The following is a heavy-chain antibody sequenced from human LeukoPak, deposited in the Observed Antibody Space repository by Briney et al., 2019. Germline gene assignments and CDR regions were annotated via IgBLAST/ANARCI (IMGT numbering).Heavy chain of an antibody. CDR2: IYSGGST. V-gene: IGHV3-66*01. D-gene: IGHD4-4*01. CDR1: GFTFSSFA. J-gene: IGHJ6*02. Sequence: GGSLRLSCAASGFTFSSFAMSWVRQAPGKGLEWVSVIYSGGSTYYADSVKGRFTISRDNSKNTLYLQMNSLRAEDTAVYYCARMGSDYSNLYYYGMDVWGQGTTVTVSS. CDR3: ARMGSDYSNLYYYGMDV.